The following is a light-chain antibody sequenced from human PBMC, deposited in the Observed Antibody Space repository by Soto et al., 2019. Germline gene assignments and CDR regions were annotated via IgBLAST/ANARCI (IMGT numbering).Light chain of an antibody. CDR1: QDIRNE. Sequence: AIQMTQSPSSLSASVGDRVTITCRASQDIRNELGWYQQQPGKAPKLLIYAASNLQSGVPSRFSGSGSGTDFTFPISSLQPEDFATYYCLQDYNYPRTFGQGTKVEIK. CDR3: LQDYNYPRT. V-gene: IGKV1-6*01. J-gene: IGKJ1*01. CDR2: AAS.